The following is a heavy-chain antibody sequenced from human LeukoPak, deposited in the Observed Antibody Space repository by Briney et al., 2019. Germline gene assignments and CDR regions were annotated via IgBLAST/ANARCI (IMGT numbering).Heavy chain of an antibody. Sequence: SETLSLTCAVSGGSISSSNWWGWVRQPPGKGLEWIGEIYHSGSTNYNPSLKSRVTISVDKSKNQFSLKLSSVTAADTAVYYCARDFRVGARRAFDIWGQGTMVTVSS. CDR3: ARDFRVGARRAFDI. V-gene: IGHV4-4*02. J-gene: IGHJ3*02. CDR2: IYHSGST. CDR1: GGSISSSNW. D-gene: IGHD1-26*01.